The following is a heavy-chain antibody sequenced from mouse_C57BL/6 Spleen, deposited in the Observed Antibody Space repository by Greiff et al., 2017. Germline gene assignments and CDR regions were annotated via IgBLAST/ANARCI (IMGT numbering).Heavy chain of an antibody. CDR3: ASGYEGWAY. J-gene: IGHJ3*01. CDR1: GYTFTSYW. V-gene: IGHV1-55*01. Sequence: QVQLQQPGAELVKPGASVKMSCKASGYTFTSYWITWVKPRPGQGLEWIGDIYPGSGSTNYNEKFKSKATLTVDTSSRTADIQLSSLTSEDAAVYDRASGYEGWAYWGQGTLVTVAA. D-gene: IGHD2-14*01. CDR2: IYPGSGST.